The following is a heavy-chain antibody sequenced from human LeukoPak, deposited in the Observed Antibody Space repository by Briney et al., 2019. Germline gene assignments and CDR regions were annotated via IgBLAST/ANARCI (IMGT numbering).Heavy chain of an antibody. D-gene: IGHD4-17*01. V-gene: IGHV4-38-2*02. Sequence: SETLSLTCTVSGYSISSDYYWGWIRQPPGRGLEWIGTIYHSGSTYYNPSLKSRVTISVDTSKNQFSLKLSSVTAADTAVYYCARQPTTVTTRDAFDIWGQGTMVTVSS. CDR3: ARQPTTVTTRDAFDI. CDR2: IYHSGST. J-gene: IGHJ3*02. CDR1: GYSISSDYY.